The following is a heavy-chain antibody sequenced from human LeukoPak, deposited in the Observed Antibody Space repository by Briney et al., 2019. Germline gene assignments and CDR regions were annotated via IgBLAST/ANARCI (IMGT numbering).Heavy chain of an antibody. V-gene: IGHV3-49*04. D-gene: IGHD6-13*01. CDR1: GFTFSSYA. CDR3: TRDSGSSWYSVGIDLGY. CDR2: IRSKAYGGTT. J-gene: IGHJ4*02. Sequence: PGGSLRLSCAAPGFTFSSYAMSWVRQAPGKGLEWVGFIRSKAYGGTTEYAASVKGRFTISRDDSKSIAYLQMNSLKTEDTAVYYCTRDSGSSWYSVGIDLGYWGQGTLVTVSS.